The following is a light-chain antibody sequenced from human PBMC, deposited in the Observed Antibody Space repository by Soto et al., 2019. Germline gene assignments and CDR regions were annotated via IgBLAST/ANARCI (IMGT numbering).Light chain of an antibody. CDR2: AAS. CDR3: QQLNSYPHT. J-gene: IGKJ4*01. CDR1: QGISSY. Sequence: DIQLTQSPSFLPASVGDRVTITCRASQGISSYLAWYQQKPGKAPKLLIYAASTLQSGVPSRFSGSGSGTEFTLTISSLQPEDFATYYCQQLNSYPHTFGGGTKVEIK. V-gene: IGKV1-9*01.